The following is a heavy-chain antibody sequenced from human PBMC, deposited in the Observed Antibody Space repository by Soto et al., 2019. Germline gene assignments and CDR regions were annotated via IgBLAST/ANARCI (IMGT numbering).Heavy chain of an antibody. D-gene: IGHD2-2*01. Sequence: QVQLQQWGAGLLKPSETLSLTCAVSGGSFSSYYWSWIRQPPGKGLERIGQINHYGSTDYNPSLKSRVTISVDTSKNHFSLRLSSVTAADTAMYYCATHCSSTSCYYTFDPWGQGTLVTVSS. V-gene: IGHV4-34*01. CDR2: INHYGST. CDR1: GGSFSSYY. J-gene: IGHJ5*02. CDR3: ATHCSSTSCYYTFDP.